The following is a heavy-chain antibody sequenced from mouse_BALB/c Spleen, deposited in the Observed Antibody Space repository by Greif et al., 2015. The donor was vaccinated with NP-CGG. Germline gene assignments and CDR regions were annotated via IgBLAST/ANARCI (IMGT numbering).Heavy chain of an antibody. Sequence: DVKLVESGGGLVQPGGSLRLSCATSGFTFTDYYMSWVRQPPGKALEWLGFIRNKANGYTTEYSASVKGRFTISRDNSQSILYLQMNTLRAEDSATYYCARSPNWDWFAYWGQGTLVTVSA. J-gene: IGHJ3*01. CDR3: ARSPNWDWFAY. CDR1: GFTFTDYY. CDR2: IRNKANGYTT. D-gene: IGHD4-1*01. V-gene: IGHV7-3*02.